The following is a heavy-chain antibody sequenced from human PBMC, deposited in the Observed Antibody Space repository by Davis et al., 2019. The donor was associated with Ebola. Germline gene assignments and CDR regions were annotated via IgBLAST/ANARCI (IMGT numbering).Heavy chain of an antibody. J-gene: IGHJ3*02. D-gene: IGHD6-19*01. CDR1: GFVFRYYV. CDR2: LGTSADT. V-gene: IGHV3-23*01. CDR3: AKDTSNVWFDI. Sequence: PAGSLRLSCVASGFVFRYYVISWVRQAPGKGLEWVSTLGTSADTYYADSVKGRFTIYRDNSKNTLYLQMNGLRVEDTAIYYCAKDTSNVWFDIWGQGTNVTVSS.